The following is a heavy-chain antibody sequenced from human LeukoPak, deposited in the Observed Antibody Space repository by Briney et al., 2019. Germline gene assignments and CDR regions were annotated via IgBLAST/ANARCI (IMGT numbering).Heavy chain of an antibody. CDR2: INHSGST. D-gene: IGHD6-19*01. Sequence: SETLSLTCAVYGGSFSGYYWSWIRQPPGKGLEWIGEINHSGSTNYNPSLKSRVTISVDTSKNQFSLKLSSVTAADTAVYYCARTGYSSGWYYFDYWGQGPWSPSPQ. CDR1: GGSFSGYY. CDR3: ARTGYSSGWYYFDY. J-gene: IGHJ4*02. V-gene: IGHV4-34*01.